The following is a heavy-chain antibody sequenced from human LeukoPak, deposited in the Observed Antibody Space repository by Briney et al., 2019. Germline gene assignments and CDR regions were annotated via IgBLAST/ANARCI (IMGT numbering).Heavy chain of an antibody. Sequence: RTSETLSLTCTVSGGSISSYYWSWIRQPPGKGLEWIGYIYYSGSTNYNPSLKSRVTISVDTSKNQFSLKLSSVTAADTAVYYCARHGAGYSSSWYSYWGQGTLVTVSS. CDR2: IYYSGST. D-gene: IGHD6-13*01. V-gene: IGHV4-59*08. CDR3: ARHGAGYSSSWYSY. CDR1: GGSISSYY. J-gene: IGHJ4*02.